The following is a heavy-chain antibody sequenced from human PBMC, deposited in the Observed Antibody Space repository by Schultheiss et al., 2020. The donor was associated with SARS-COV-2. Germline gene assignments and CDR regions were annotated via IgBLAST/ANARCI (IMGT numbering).Heavy chain of an antibody. J-gene: IGHJ6*02. V-gene: IGHV3-23*01. D-gene: IGHD5-18*01. CDR1: GFTFSSYA. CDR2: ISGSGGST. Sequence: GGSLRLSCAASGFTFSSYAMSWVRQAPGKGLEWVSAISGSGGSTYYADSVKGRFTISRDNSKNTLYLQMNSLRAEDTAVYYCARVRGGYSYGYGAGGMDVWGQGTTVTVSS. CDR3: ARVRGGYSYGYGAGGMDV.